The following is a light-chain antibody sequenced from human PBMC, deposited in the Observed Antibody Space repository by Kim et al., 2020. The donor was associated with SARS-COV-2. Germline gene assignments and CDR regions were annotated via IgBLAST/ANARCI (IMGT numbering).Light chain of an antibody. J-gene: IGKJ4*01. CDR1: HSVSSS. Sequence: VSPGEGATLSCRASHSVSSSLVWYQQKPGQAPRLLIYGASTRATGIPGRFSGSGSGTEFSLTITSLQSEDFAVYYCHQYNNWPLTFGGGTKVDIK. CDR3: HQYNNWPLT. CDR2: GAS. V-gene: IGKV3-15*01.